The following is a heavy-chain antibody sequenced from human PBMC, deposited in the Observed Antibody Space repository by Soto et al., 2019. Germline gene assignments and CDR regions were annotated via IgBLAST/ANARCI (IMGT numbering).Heavy chain of an antibody. CDR1: GYTFTSYA. CDR3: ARDLGGWPDY. Sequence: ASVKVSRKASGYTFTSYAMHWVRQAPGQRLEWMGWINAGNGNTKCSQKFQGRVTITRDTSASTAYMELSSLRSEDTAVYYCARDLGGWPDYWGQGTLVTVSS. J-gene: IGHJ4*02. CDR2: INAGNGNT. V-gene: IGHV1-3*01. D-gene: IGHD2-15*01.